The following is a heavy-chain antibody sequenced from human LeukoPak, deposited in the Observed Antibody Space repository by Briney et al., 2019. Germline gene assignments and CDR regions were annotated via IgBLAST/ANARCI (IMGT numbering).Heavy chain of an antibody. CDR1: GFTFSSDW. CDR2: IKQDGSEK. J-gene: IGHJ4*02. D-gene: IGHD3-16*01. V-gene: IGHV3-7*01. CDR3: ARAVMITADIDY. Sequence: PGGSLRLSCAASGFTFSSDWMSWVRQAPGKGLGWVANIKQDGSEKYYVDSVKGRFTISRDNAKNSLYLQMNSLRAEDTAVYYCARAVMITADIDYWGQGTLVTVSS.